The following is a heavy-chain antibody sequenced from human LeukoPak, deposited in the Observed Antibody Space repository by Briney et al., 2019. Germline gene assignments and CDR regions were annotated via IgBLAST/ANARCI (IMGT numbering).Heavy chain of an antibody. D-gene: IGHD2-21*02. V-gene: IGHV3-30-3*01. CDR1: GFTFSSYA. J-gene: IGHJ6*02. CDR3: ARDTPANIVVVTATYYYCGMDV. CDR2: ISYDGSNK. Sequence: GRSLKLSCAASGFTFSSYAMHWVRQAPGKGLEWVAVISYDGSNKYYADSVKGRFTISRDNSKNTLYLQMNSLRAEDTAVYYCARDTPANIVVVTATYYYCGMDVWGQGTTVTVSS.